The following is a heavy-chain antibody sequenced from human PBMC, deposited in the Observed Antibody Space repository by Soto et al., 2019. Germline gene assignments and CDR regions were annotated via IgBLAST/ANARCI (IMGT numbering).Heavy chain of an antibody. D-gene: IGHD3-16*01. CDR2: ISGSGGST. Sequence: EVQLLESGGGLVQPGGSLRLSCAASGLTFSSYALSWVGQAPGKGLEWVSAISGSGGSTYYADSVKGRFTNSRDNSKNTLYLQMNSLRAEDTAVYYCAKGGGQDAFDIWGQGTMVTVSS. CDR1: GLTFSSYA. CDR3: AKGGGQDAFDI. V-gene: IGHV3-23*01. J-gene: IGHJ3*02.